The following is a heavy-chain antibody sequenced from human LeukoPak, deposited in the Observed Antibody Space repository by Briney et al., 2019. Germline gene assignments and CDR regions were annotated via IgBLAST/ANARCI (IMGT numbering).Heavy chain of an antibody. CDR1: GFTVRGNY. V-gene: IGHV3-53*01. CDR2: IYSGGTT. D-gene: IGHD1-26*01. Sequence: GGSLRLSCAASGFTVRGNYMRWVRQAPGKGLEWVSLIYSGGTTYYADSVKGRFTISRDNSKNTLYLQMNSPRPEDTAVYYCARDWEGPWGQGTLVTVSS. CDR3: ARDWEGP. J-gene: IGHJ5*02.